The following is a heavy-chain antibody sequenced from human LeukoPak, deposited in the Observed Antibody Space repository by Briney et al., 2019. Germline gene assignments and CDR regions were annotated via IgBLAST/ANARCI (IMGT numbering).Heavy chain of an antibody. D-gene: IGHD3-22*01. V-gene: IGHV4-61*01. CDR3: ARGYYYESSGRLSY. Sequence: SETLSLTCTVSGGSVSSGSYHWSWIRQPPGKGLEWIGYIYYSGSTNYNPSLKSRVTISVDTSKNQFSLKLSSVTAADTAVYYCARGYYYESSGRLSYWGQGTLVTVSS. CDR2: IYYSGST. J-gene: IGHJ4*02. CDR1: GGSVSSGSYH.